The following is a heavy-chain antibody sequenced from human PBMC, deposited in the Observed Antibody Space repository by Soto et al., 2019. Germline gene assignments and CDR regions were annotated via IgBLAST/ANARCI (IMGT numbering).Heavy chain of an antibody. D-gene: IGHD4-4*01. CDR3: VYTYSNYYFDY. V-gene: IGHV4-39*01. J-gene: IGHJ4*02. CDR2: IYYGGST. Sequence: QLQLQESGPGLVKPSETLSLTCTVSGGSISSSSYYWGWIRQPPGKGLEWIGSIYYGGSTYYNPSLKSRVTISVDTSKNQFSLKLSSVTAADTAVYYCVYTYSNYYFDYWGQGTLVTVSS. CDR1: GGSISSSSYY.